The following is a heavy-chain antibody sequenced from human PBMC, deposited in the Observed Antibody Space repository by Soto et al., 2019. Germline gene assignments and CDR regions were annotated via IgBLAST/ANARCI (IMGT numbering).Heavy chain of an antibody. D-gene: IGHD6-19*01. CDR2: ISNDGTNK. CDR1: GFTFSLYP. CDR3: ARDLLSASGWYAPGY. J-gene: IGHJ4*02. Sequence: PGGSLRLSCVASGFTFSLYPMHWVRQAPGKWPEWVAVISNDGTNKIYADSVKGRFTLSRDISKSTVYLHMNSLRPEDTALYYCARDLLSASGWYAPGYWGRGTLVTVSS. V-gene: IGHV3-30-3*01.